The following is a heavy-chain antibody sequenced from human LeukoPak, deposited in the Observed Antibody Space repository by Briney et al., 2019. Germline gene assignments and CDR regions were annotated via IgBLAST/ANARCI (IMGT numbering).Heavy chain of an antibody. CDR2: INPNSGGT. Sequence: ASLKVSCKASGYTFTGYYMHWVRQAPGQGLEWMGWINPNSGGTKYAQKFQGRVTMTRGTSISTAYMELSRLRSDDTAVYYCARAVARRLIDYWGQGTLVTVSS. D-gene: IGHD6-19*01. V-gene: IGHV1-2*02. CDR1: GYTFTGYY. J-gene: IGHJ4*02. CDR3: ARAVARRLIDY.